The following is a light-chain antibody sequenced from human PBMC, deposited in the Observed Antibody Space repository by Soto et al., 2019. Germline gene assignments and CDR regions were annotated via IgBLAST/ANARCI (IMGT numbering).Light chain of an antibody. CDR1: SDVGRYNL. CDR3: CSYAGRRV. CDR2: LGT. Sequence: QSALTQPASVSGAPGQSITISCTGTSDVGRYNLVSWYQQHPGKAPKLIIYLGTKRPSGVSDRFSGSDSGNTASLIISGLQAEDDADYYCCSYAGRRVFGGGTKLTVL. V-gene: IGLV2-23*01. J-gene: IGLJ3*02.